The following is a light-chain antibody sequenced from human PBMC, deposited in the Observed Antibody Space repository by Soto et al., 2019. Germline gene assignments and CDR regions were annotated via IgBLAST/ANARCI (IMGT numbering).Light chain of an antibody. J-gene: IGLJ2*01. V-gene: IGLV2-14*01. CDR3: SSYATSTAFL. CDR2: AIS. Sequence: QSALTQPASVSGSPGQSLTISCTETSSDVGLYDYVSWYQQHPGKAPRLIIYAISDRPSGVSDRFSGSKSGNTASLTISGLQAEDEADYYCSSYATSTAFLFGGGTKVTVL. CDR1: SSDVGLYDY.